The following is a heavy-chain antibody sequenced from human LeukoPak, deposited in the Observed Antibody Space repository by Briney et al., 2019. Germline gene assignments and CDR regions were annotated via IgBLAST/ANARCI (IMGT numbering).Heavy chain of an antibody. V-gene: IGHV1-46*01. CDR2: INPSGGST. Sequence: ASVKVSCKASGYTFTSYYMHWVRQAPGQGLEWMGIINPSGGSTSYAQKFQGRVTMTRDTSISTAYMELSRLRSDDTAVYYCARGKTVGRDGYNFRPFDYWGQGTLVTVSS. J-gene: IGHJ4*02. CDR3: ARGKTVGRDGYNFRPFDY. CDR1: GYTFTSYY. D-gene: IGHD5-24*01.